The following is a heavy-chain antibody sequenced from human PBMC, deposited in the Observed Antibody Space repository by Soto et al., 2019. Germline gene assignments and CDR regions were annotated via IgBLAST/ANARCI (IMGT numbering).Heavy chain of an antibody. CDR2: IDNRGTL. J-gene: IGHJ4*02. CDR3: ARVRRNVGVLRNDRARGFDY. D-gene: IGHD3-3*01. Sequence: SETLSLTCAVYGSSFNPYYFSWIRQSPGKGLEWIGEIDNRGTLNSNPSLRPRLTMSLDTSKNQFSLKLSSVTAADTAVYFCARVRRNVGVLRNDRARGFDYWSQGRLVTVSS. V-gene: IGHV4-34*01. CDR1: GSSFNPYY.